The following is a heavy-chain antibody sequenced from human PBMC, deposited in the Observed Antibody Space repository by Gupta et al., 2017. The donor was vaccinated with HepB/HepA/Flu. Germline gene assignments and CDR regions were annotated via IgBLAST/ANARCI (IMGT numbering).Heavy chain of an antibody. J-gene: IGHJ4*02. CDR3: ARAQMGYYFDY. CDR2: INAGNGNT. V-gene: IGHV1-3*01. Sequence: QVQLAQSGAEVKKPGASVTVSCKASGYTFTSYAMHWVRQAPGQRLEWMGWINAGNGNTKYSRKFQGRVTITRDTSAGTAYMELSSLRSEDTAVYYCARAQMGYYFDYWGQGTLVTVSS. D-gene: IGHD2-8*01. CDR1: GYTFTSYA.